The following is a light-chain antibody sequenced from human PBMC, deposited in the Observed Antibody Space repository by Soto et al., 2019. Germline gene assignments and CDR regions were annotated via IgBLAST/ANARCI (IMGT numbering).Light chain of an antibody. J-gene: IGLJ2*01. Sequence: QPVLTQPPSVSGAPGQRVTISCTGSSSNLGATYGVQWYQQLPGTAPKLLIYGSSDRPSGVPDRFSGSKSGTSASLAINGLQAEDEADYYCQSYDSSLSGVVFGGGTKLTVL. CDR2: GSS. V-gene: IGLV1-40*01. CDR1: SSNLGATYG. CDR3: QSYDSSLSGVV.